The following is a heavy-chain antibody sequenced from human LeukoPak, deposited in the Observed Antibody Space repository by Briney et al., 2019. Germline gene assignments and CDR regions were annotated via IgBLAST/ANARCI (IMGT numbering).Heavy chain of an antibody. D-gene: IGHD3-22*01. CDR3: ARYDSRGYSLEW. V-gene: IGHV4-59*01. CDR2: IYYSGST. Sequence: PSETLSLTCTVSGGSISSYYWSWIRQPPGKGLEWIGYIYYSGSTGYNPSLRSRVSFSVDASKNQLSLKLSSVTAADTAVYYCARYDSRGYSLEWRGQGTLVTVSS. J-gene: IGHJ4*02. CDR1: GGSISSYY.